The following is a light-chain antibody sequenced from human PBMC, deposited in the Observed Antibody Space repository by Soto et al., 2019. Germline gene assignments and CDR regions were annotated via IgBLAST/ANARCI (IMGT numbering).Light chain of an antibody. CDR1: SSDVGTYNY. Sequence: QSALTQPASVSGSPGQSITISCTGTSSDVGTYNYVSWYQQHPGKAPKLMIYDVSNRPSGVSNRFSGSKSGNTASLTISGLQAVDEADYYCYSYTSTGTLIFGGGTKLTVL. CDR2: DVS. J-gene: IGLJ2*01. CDR3: YSYTSTGTLI. V-gene: IGLV2-14*01.